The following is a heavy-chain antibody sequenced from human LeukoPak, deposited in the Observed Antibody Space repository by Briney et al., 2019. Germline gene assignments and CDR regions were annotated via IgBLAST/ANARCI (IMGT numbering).Heavy chain of an antibody. Sequence: PGGSLRPSCAASGFTFSSYEMQWVRQAPGKGLEWVSYSSQSGTTSYFADSVKGRFIISRDNAKNSLYMQVNSLRAEDTAVYYCARVQRLRLGDLSAPWAMDAWGQGTTVTVSS. V-gene: IGHV3-48*03. CDR3: ARVQRLRLGDLSAPWAMDA. CDR1: GFTFSSYE. J-gene: IGHJ6*02. D-gene: IGHD3-16*02. CDR2: SSQSGTTS.